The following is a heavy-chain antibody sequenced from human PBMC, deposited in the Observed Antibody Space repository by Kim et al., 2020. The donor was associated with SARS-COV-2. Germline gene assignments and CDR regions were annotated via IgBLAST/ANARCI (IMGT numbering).Heavy chain of an antibody. CDR3: ARGPLDIVVVVAVTEGNFDY. CDR1: GGSFSGYY. V-gene: IGHV4-34*01. CDR2: INHSGST. Sequence: SETLSLTCAVYGGSFSGYYWSWIRQPPGKGLEWIGEINHSGSTNYIPSLKSRVTISVDTSKNQFSLKLSSVTAADTAVYYCARGPLDIVVVVAVTEGNFDYWGQGTLVTVSS. D-gene: IGHD2-15*01. J-gene: IGHJ4*02.